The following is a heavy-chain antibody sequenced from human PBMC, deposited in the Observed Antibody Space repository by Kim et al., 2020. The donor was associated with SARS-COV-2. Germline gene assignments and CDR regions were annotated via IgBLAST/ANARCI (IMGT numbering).Heavy chain of an antibody. CDR3: ARAGHYYGMDV. D-gene: IGHD7-27*01. CDR2: T. Sequence: TNYNPSRKDRVTISVDTSKNQFSLELSCGTAADTAVYYCARAGHYYGMDVWGQGTTVTVSS. V-gene: IGHV4-59*01. J-gene: IGHJ6*02.